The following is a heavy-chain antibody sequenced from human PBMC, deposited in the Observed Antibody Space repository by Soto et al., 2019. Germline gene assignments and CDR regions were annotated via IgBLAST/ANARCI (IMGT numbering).Heavy chain of an antibody. J-gene: IGHJ6*02. CDR1: GFTFDDYT. CDR2: ISWDGGST. V-gene: IGHV3-43*01. Sequence: PGGSLRLSCAASGFTFDDYTMHWVRQAPGKGLEWVSLISWDGGSTYYADSVKGRFTISRDNSKNSLYLQMNSLRTEDTALYYCAKDIAGARTYYYYGMDVWGQGTTVTVYS. D-gene: IGHD6-6*01. CDR3: AKDIAGARTYYYYGMDV.